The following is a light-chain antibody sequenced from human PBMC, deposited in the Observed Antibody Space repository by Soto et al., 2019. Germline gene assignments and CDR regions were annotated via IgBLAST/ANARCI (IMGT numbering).Light chain of an antibody. CDR2: EVT. Sequence: QSALTQPPSASGSPGQSVTISCTGTSSDVGHYNYVSWYQQHPGKAPKLMIYEVTKRPSGVPDRFSGSKSGNTASLTVSGLQADDEADYYCCSYAGSNVYVFAAGTELTVL. CDR3: CSYAGSNVYV. CDR1: SSDVGHYNY. V-gene: IGLV2-8*01. J-gene: IGLJ1*01.